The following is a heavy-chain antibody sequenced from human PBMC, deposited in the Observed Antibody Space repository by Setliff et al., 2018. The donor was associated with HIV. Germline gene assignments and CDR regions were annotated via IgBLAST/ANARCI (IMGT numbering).Heavy chain of an antibody. CDR2: INQDGREK. CDR1: GITFINAA. J-gene: IGHJ4*01. V-gene: IGHV3-7*03. CDR3: AKDGISGGAYPPYYFDY. D-gene: IGHD2-15*01. Sequence: GSLRLSCVTSGITFINAAMAWVRQAPGKGLEWVANINQDGREKYYVDSVKGRFTISRDNAKDSLYLQMNGLRVEDTAVYYCAKDGISGGAYPPYYFDYWGHGTLVTVS.